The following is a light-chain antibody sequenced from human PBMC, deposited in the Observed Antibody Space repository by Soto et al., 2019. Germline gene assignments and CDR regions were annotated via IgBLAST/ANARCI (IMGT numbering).Light chain of an antibody. J-gene: IGKJ4*01. CDR2: LGS. V-gene: IGKV2-28*01. Sequence: DIVMTQSPLSLPVTPGEPASISCRSSQSLLHTNGYNYLDWYLQKPGQSPQLRIYLGSNRASGVPDRFSGSGSETDFTLKISRVEAEDVGVYYCMQALQTRLTFGGGTKVEIK. CDR3: MQALQTRLT. CDR1: QSLLHTNGYNY.